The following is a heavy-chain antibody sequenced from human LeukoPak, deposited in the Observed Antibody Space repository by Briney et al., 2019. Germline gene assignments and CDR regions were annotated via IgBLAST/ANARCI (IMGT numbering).Heavy chain of an antibody. CDR1: GFTFDDYA. CDR3: ARVKANYYFDY. CDR2: ISWNSGSI. D-gene: IGHD2-8*01. Sequence: GGSLRLSCAASGFTFDDYAMHWVRQAPGKGLEWVSGISWNSGSIGYADSVKGRFTISRDNAKNSLYLQMNSLRAEDTALYYCARVKANYYFDYWGQGTLVTVSS. V-gene: IGHV3-9*01. J-gene: IGHJ4*02.